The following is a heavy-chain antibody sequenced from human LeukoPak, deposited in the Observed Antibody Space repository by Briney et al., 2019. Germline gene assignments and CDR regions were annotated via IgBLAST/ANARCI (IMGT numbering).Heavy chain of an antibody. Sequence: GGSLRLSCAASGFTFSSYSMNWVRQAPGKGLEWVSYISSSSNTIYYADSVKGRFTISRDNSKNTLYLQMNSLRVEDTAVYYCARESGYCSGGSCYSLWYFDLWGRGTLVTVSS. V-gene: IGHV3-48*01. CDR3: ARESGYCSGGSCYSLWYFDL. CDR1: GFTFSSYS. D-gene: IGHD2-15*01. CDR2: ISSSSNTI. J-gene: IGHJ2*01.